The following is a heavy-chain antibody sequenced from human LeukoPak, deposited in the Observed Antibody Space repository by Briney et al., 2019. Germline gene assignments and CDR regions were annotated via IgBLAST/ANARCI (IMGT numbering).Heavy chain of an antibody. CDR1: GYTFTGYF. D-gene: IGHD1-1*01. Sequence: ASVKVSCKASGYTFTGYFIHWVRQAPGQGLEYMGWINPNNGVTKYAQKFQGSVTMTRDTSINTAYMELTSLTSDDTAVYYCAMASTTGTTRTYFEYWVQGTLVTVAS. J-gene: IGHJ4*02. CDR3: AMASTTGTTRTYFEY. V-gene: IGHV1-2*02. CDR2: INPNNGVT.